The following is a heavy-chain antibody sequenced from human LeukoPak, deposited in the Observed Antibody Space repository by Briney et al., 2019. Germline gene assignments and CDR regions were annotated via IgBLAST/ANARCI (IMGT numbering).Heavy chain of an antibody. CDR2: INHSGST. Sequence: SETLSLTCTVSGDSINNYYWSWIRQPPGKGLEWIGEINHSGSTNYNPSLKSRVTISVDTSKNQFSLKLSSVTAADTAVYYCARGLRDWGQGTLVTVSS. CDR3: ARGLRD. J-gene: IGHJ4*02. CDR1: GDSINNYY. V-gene: IGHV4-34*01.